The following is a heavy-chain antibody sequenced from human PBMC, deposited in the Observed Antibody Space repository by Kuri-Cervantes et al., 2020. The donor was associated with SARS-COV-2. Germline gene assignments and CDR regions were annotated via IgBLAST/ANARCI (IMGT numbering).Heavy chain of an antibody. CDR1: GFTFSSYW. D-gene: IGHD3-3*01. V-gene: IGHV3-7*03. CDR3: TTDLKIFGVVIMFYY. Sequence: GESLKISCAASGFTFSSYWMSWVRQAPGKGLEWVDNIKQDGSEKYYVDSVKGRFTISRDNAKNSLYLQMNSLKTEDTAVYYCTTDLKIFGVVIMFYYWGQGTLVTVSS. J-gene: IGHJ4*02. CDR2: IKQDGSEK.